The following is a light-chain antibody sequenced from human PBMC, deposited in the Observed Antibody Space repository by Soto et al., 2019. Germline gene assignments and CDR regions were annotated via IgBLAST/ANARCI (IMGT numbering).Light chain of an antibody. CDR3: QQSETYPLT. Sequence: DIQMTQSPSSLSASVGDRVTITCRASQGISSWLAWYQQKPGKAPKLLIHAASSLHSGVPSRFSGSGSGTEFTLTISSLQPDDFATYYCQQSETYPLTFGQGTRLEIK. J-gene: IGKJ5*01. V-gene: IGKV1D-16*01. CDR1: QGISSW. CDR2: AAS.